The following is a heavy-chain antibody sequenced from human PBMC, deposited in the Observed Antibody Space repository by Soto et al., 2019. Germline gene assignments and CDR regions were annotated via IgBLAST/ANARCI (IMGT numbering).Heavy chain of an antibody. CDR1: AINFRSYA. D-gene: IGHD2-8*01. CDR2: ISSSSSYI. CDR3: ARDLGEVYAT. J-gene: IGHJ5*02. Sequence: GGSLGLSCSASAINFRSYAMSWVRQAPGKGLEWVSSISSSSSYIYQPDSLKGRFTISRDNAKNSVFLQMSSLRAEDTAVYYCARDLGEVYATWGQGTLVTVSS. V-gene: IGHV3-21*01.